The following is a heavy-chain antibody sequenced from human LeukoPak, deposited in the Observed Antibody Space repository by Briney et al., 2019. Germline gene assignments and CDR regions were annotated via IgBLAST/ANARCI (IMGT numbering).Heavy chain of an antibody. CDR1: GFTVSSSY. CDR3: ARNYYDSSAYYYFDY. V-gene: IGHV3-66*01. CDR2: ICSGGGT. D-gene: IGHD3-22*01. J-gene: IGHJ4*02. Sequence: PGGSLRLSCAASGFTVSSSYMNWVRQAPGKGLEWVSLICSGGGTYYADSVKGRFTISRDNSKNTLYLQMNSLRAEDTAVYYCARNYYDSSAYYYFDYWGQGTLVTVSS.